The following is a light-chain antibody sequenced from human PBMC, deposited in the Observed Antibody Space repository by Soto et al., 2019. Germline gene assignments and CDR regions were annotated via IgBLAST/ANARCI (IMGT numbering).Light chain of an antibody. CDR3: QQYNAWPSIT. V-gene: IGKV4-1*01. Sequence: DIVMTQSPDSLAVSLGESAAINCKSIQIDFSNSKNRNHLSWYQQKPGQPPKLLIYWATTRESGVPDRFSGSGSGTDFTLTISGLQSEESAVYYCQQYNAWPSITFGQGTRLEIK. CDR1: QIDFSNSKNRNH. CDR2: WAT. J-gene: IGKJ5*01.